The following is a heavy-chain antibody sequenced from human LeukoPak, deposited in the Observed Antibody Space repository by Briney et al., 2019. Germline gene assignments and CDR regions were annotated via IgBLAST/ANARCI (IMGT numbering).Heavy chain of an antibody. Sequence: GRSLRLSCAASGFTFSSYAMHWVRQAPGKGLEWVAVISYDGSNKYYADSVKGRFTISRDNSKNTLYLQMNSLRAEDTAVYYCAKSTVHDSSSYYFDYWGQGTLVTVSS. CDR2: ISYDGSNK. V-gene: IGHV3-30*04. J-gene: IGHJ4*02. CDR1: GFTFSSYA. CDR3: AKSTVHDSSSYYFDY. D-gene: IGHD3-22*01.